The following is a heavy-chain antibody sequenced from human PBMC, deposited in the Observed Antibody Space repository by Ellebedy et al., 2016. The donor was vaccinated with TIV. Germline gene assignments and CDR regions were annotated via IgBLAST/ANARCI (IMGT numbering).Heavy chain of an antibody. J-gene: IGHJ3*02. CDR2: IKQDGSEK. CDR3: ATDGSYGDYLSPTHAFVI. V-gene: IGHV3-7*01. CDR1: GFTFSNYW. Sequence: GESLKISCVASGFTFSNYWMSWVRQAPGKGLEWVANIKQDGSEKYHVDSVRGRFTISRDNARNALYLQMNSLTAEDTAVYYCATDGSYGDYLSPTHAFVIWGQGTMVAVSS. D-gene: IGHD4-17*01.